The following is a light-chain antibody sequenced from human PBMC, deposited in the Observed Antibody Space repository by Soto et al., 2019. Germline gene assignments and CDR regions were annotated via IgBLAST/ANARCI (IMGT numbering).Light chain of an antibody. CDR3: SSYTSSSTRVV. CDR1: SSDVGGYNY. J-gene: IGLJ2*01. Sequence: QSALTQPASVSGSPGQSITICCTGTSSDVGGYNYVSWYQQHPGKAPKLMIYEVSNRPSGVSNRCSGSKSGNTAPLTISGLQAEDEADYYCSSYTSSSTRVVFGGGTKVTVL. CDR2: EVS. V-gene: IGLV2-14*01.